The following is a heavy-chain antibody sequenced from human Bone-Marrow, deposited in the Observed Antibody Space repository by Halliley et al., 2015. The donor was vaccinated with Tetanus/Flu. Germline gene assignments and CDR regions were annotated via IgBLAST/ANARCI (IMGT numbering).Heavy chain of an antibody. D-gene: IGHD3-22*01. CDR2: INANSGQT. CDR1: GYTFTNYG. CDR3: ARNYYDNAGYGMDA. J-gene: IGHJ6*02. Sequence: VQLVQSGGEVKKPGASVKVSCKAAGYTFTNYGISWVRQAPRQGLEWMGWINANSGQTNYARKFRGRISLTTETSTSTVLMELRSLRFDDTAVYYCARNYYDNAGYGMDAWGQGTTVAVSS. V-gene: IGHV1-18*01.